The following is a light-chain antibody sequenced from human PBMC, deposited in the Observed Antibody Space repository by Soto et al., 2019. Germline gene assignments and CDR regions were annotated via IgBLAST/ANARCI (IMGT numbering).Light chain of an antibody. V-gene: IGKV3-11*01. CDR1: QSVDRY. CDR2: DAS. Sequence: EVVLTQSPDTLSLSPGETATLSCRASQSVDRYLVWYQQKPGQAPRLLMYDASKRATGIPARFSGSGSGTDFTLTISSLEPEDFAVYYCQQRDIWPWTFGQGTKVEIK. CDR3: QQRDIWPWT. J-gene: IGKJ1*01.